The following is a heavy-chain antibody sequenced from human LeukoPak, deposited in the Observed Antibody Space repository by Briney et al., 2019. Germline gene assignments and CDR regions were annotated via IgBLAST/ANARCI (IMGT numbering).Heavy chain of an antibody. D-gene: IGHD3-3*01. V-gene: IGHV1-2*06. J-gene: IGHJ3*02. CDR1: GYTFTGYY. Sequence: GASVKVSCKASGYTFTGYYMHWVRQAPGQGLGWMGRINPNSGGTNYAQKFQGRVTMTRDTSISTAYMELSRLRSDDTAVYYCARVRFLEWFHDAFDIWGQGTMVTVSS. CDR3: ARVRFLEWFHDAFDI. CDR2: INPNSGGT.